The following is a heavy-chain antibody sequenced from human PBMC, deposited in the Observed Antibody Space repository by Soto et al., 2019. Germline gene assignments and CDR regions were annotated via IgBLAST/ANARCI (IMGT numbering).Heavy chain of an antibody. J-gene: IGHJ4*02. D-gene: IGHD4-17*01. V-gene: IGHV3-30*18. CDR2: MSFDGTYN. Sequence: QVQLAESGGGVVQPGRSLRLSCVGSGFRFSDYGMHWVRQAPGKRLEWVAMMSFDGTYNYYADSVKGRFIISRDNSKNTLYLQMNSLRAEDTAVYFCAKDRRDGEYNSVYDFWGQGTLVTVSS. CDR3: AKDRRDGEYNSVYDF. CDR1: GFRFSDYG.